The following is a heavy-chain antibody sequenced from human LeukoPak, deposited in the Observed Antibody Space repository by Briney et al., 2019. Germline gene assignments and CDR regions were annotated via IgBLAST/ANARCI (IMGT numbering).Heavy chain of an antibody. CDR1: GYTFTSYD. CDR3: ARTYYDFWSGYSYYYCYYMDV. J-gene: IGHJ6*03. CDR2: MNPNSGNT. D-gene: IGHD3-3*01. Sequence: ASVKASCKASGYTFTSYDINWVRQATGQGLEWMGWMNPNSGNTGYAQKFQGRVTITRNTSISTAYMELSSLRSEDTAVYYCARTYYDFWSGYSYYYCYYMDVWGKGTTVTVSS. V-gene: IGHV1-8*03.